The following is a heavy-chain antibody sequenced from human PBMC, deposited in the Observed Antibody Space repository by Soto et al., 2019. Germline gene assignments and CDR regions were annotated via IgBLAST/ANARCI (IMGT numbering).Heavy chain of an antibody. CDR3: ARGDCVGGTCYSLAGSFYSYMDV. CDR1: GFTFSNYW. CDR2: INSDGSVS. J-gene: IGHJ6*03. V-gene: IGHV3-74*02. D-gene: IGHD2-15*01. Sequence: EAQLVESGGGLVQPGGSLRLSCAASGFTFSNYWMYWVRQAPGKGLEWVSRINSDGSVSSYADSVKGRLTISRDNVKNPLYLQMDSLRADDTAVYYCARGDCVGGTCYSLAGSFYSYMDVWGKGTTVTVFS.